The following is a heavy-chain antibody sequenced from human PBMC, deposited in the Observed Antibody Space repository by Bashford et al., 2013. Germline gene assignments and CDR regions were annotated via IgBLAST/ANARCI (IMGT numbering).Heavy chain of an antibody. D-gene: IGHD2-15*01. J-gene: IGHJ4*02. CDR2: ISDYNGYT. Sequence: VASVKVSCKASGYSFSSHGISWVRQAPGQGLEWMGWISDYNGYTNYAQKFQGRVTITADKSTSTAYMELSGLHSGDAAVYYCATNCSDANCLSGVHYWGQGTLVTVSS. V-gene: IGHV1-18*01. CDR1: GYSFSSHG. CDR3: ATNCSDANCLSGVHY.